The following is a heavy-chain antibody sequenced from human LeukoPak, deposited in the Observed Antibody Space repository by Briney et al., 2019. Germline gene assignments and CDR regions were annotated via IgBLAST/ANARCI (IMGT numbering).Heavy chain of an antibody. CDR1: GFTFSSYA. CDR3: AKAKYDILTGYLY. J-gene: IGHJ4*02. D-gene: IGHD3-9*01. Sequence: HPGGSLRLSCAASGFTFSSYAMSWVRQAPGKGLEWVSAISGSGGSTYYADSVKGRFTISRDNSKNTLYLQMNSLRAEDTAVYYCAKAKYDILTGYLYWGQGTLVTVSS. V-gene: IGHV3-23*01. CDR2: ISGSGGST.